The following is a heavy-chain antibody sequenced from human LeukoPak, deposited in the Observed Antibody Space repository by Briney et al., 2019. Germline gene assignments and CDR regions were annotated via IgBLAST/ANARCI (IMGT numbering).Heavy chain of an antibody. V-gene: IGHV1-8*02. CDR1: GHTFTGYY. Sequence: GASVKVSCKASGHTFTGYYMHWVRQAPGQGLEWMGWMNPNSGNTGYAQKFQGRVTMTRNTSISTAYMELSSLKASDTAMYYCARQLKKYSSSGVYYYYYMDVWGKGTTVTVSS. J-gene: IGHJ6*03. CDR3: ARQLKKYSSSGVYYYYYMDV. D-gene: IGHD6-13*01. CDR2: MNPNSGNT.